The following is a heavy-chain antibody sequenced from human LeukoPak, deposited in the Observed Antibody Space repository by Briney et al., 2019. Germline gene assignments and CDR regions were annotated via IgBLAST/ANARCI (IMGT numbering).Heavy chain of an antibody. D-gene: IGHD5-18*01. Sequence: GGSLRLSCAASGFTFSSYAMSWVRQAPGKGLEWVSAISGSGSSTYYADSVKGRFTISRDNSKNTLYLQMNSLRAEDTAVYYCAKGLYSYGYPPFDYWGQGTLVTVSS. CDR1: GFTFSSYA. J-gene: IGHJ4*02. V-gene: IGHV3-23*01. CDR3: AKGLYSYGYPPFDY. CDR2: ISGSGSST.